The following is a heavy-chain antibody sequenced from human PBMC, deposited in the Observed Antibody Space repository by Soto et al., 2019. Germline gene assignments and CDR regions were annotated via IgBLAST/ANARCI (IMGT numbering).Heavy chain of an antibody. J-gene: IGHJ4*02. CDR3: ARYYNAGPAAIDSGYYFDY. CDR1: SGSISSSNW. V-gene: IGHV4-4*02. D-gene: IGHD2-2*01. CDR2: IYHSGST. Sequence: QVQLQESGPGLVKPSGTLSLTCAVSSGSISSSNWWSWVRQPPGKGLEWIGEIYHSGSTNYNPSLKSRVTISVDKSKNQFSLKLSSVTAADTAVYYCARYYNAGPAAIDSGYYFDYWGQGTLVTVSS.